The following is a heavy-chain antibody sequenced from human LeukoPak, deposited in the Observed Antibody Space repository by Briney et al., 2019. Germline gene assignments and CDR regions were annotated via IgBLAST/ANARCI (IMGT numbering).Heavy chain of an antibody. CDR3: TSMGEALDY. CDR1: GYTFTSYY. J-gene: IGHJ4*02. Sequence: GASVKVSCKASGYTFTSYYMHWVRQAPGQGLEWMGIINPSGGSTSCAQKFQGRVTMTRDTSTSTVYMELSSLRSEDTAVYYCTSMGEALDYWGQGTLVTVSS. CDR2: INPSGGST. D-gene: IGHD1-26*01. V-gene: IGHV1-46*03.